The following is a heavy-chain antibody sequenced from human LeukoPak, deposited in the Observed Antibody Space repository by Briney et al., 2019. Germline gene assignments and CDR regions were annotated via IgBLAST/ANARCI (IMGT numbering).Heavy chain of an antibody. V-gene: IGHV3-53*01. CDR1: GFTVSSNY. J-gene: IGHJ4*02. CDR3: AQAKGDLLTGYSWYYFDY. CDR2: IYSGGST. D-gene: IGHD3-9*01. Sequence: PGGSQRLSCAASGFTVSSNYMSWVRQAPGKGLEWVSVIYSGGSTYYADSVKGRFTISRDNSKNTLYLQMNSLRAEDTAVYYCAQAKGDLLTGYSWYYFDYWGQGTLVTVSS.